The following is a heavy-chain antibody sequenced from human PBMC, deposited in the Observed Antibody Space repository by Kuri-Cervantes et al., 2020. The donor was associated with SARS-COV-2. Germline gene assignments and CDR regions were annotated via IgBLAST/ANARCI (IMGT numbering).Heavy chain of an antibody. Sequence: GGSLRLSCAASGFTFSSYSMNWVRQAPGKGLEWVSSISSSSSSYIYYADSVKGRFTISRDNAKNSLYLQMNSLRAEDTAVYYCARAGRWELLLGRLAYFDYWGQGTLVTVSS. J-gene: IGHJ4*02. CDR1: GFTFSSYS. CDR3: ARAGRWELLLGRLAYFDY. CDR2: ISSSSSSYI. V-gene: IGHV3-21*01. D-gene: IGHD1-26*01.